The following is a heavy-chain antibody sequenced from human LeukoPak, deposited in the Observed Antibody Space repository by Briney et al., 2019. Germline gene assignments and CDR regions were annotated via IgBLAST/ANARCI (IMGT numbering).Heavy chain of an antibody. D-gene: IGHD3-16*02. Sequence: GGSLRLSCVVSELNFKTHAMHWVRQAPGKGLEWVAGLSFDASGRNYADSVKGRFTISRDNSKNTLYLQMHSLSPEDTAVYSCARDLQEISSFYFDYWGQGSLVTVSS. CDR1: ELNFKTHA. V-gene: IGHV3-30*04. CDR3: ARDLQEISSFYFDY. J-gene: IGHJ4*02. CDR2: LSFDASGR.